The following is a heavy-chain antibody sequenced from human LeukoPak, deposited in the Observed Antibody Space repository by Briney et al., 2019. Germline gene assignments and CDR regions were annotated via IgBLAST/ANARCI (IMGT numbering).Heavy chain of an antibody. D-gene: IGHD2-2*01. CDR1: GFTFSSYT. V-gene: IGHV3-21*01. CDR2: ISGDSRYI. Sequence: GGSLRLSCAASGFTFSSYTFNWVRQAPGKGLEWVSAISGDSRYIYYTDSVRGRFTISRDNAENSLYLQMHSLRVEDTAVYYCARAPTVLVGYCSSSSCQADHWGQGTLVTVSS. CDR3: ARAPTVLVGYCSSSSCQADH. J-gene: IGHJ5*02.